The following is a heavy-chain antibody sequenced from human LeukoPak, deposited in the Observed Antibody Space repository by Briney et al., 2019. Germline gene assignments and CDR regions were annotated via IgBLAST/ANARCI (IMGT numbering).Heavy chain of an antibody. J-gene: IGHJ4*02. Sequence: SVKVSCKASGGTFSSYTISWVRQAPGQGLEWMGRIIPILGIANYAQKFQGRATITADKSTSTAYMELSSLRSEDTAVYYCATLPSSYCGGDCYPRVWGQGTLVTVSS. D-gene: IGHD2-21*02. CDR1: GGTFSSYT. CDR3: ATLPSSYCGGDCYPRV. V-gene: IGHV1-69*02. CDR2: IIPILGIA.